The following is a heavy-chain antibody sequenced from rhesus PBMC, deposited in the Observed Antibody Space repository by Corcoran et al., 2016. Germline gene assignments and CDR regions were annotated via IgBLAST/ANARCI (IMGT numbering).Heavy chain of an antibody. J-gene: IGHJ6*01. Sequence: EVKKPGSSVKVSCKASGYTFTDYYMHWVRQAPRQGLEWMGWINPYNGNTKYAQKFQGRVTMTRDTSTSTAYMELSSLRSEDTAVYYCARGDNFWSGYYTFYGLDSWGQGVVVTVSS. CDR2: INPYNGNT. CDR3: ARGDNFWSGYYTFYGLDS. V-gene: IGHV1S2*01. CDR1: GYTFTDYY. D-gene: IGHD3-3*01.